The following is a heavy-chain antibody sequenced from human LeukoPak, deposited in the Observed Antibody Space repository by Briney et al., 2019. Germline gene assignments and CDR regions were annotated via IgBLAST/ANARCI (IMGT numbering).Heavy chain of an antibody. CDR1: GFTFSSYA. CDR3: AKDGYSVDAFDI. D-gene: IGHD2-15*01. CDR2: ISGSGGST. V-gene: IGHV3-23*01. J-gene: IGHJ3*02. Sequence: PGGSLRLSCAASGFTFSSYAMSWVRQAPGKGREGVSAISGSGGSTYYADSVKGRFTISRDNSKNTLYLQMNSLRAEDTAVYYCAKDGYSVDAFDIWGQGTMVTVSS.